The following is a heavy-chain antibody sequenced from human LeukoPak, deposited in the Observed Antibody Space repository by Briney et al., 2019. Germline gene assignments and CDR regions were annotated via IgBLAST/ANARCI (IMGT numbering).Heavy chain of an antibody. CDR1: GFTFSSYA. V-gene: IGHV3-23*01. D-gene: IGHD3-10*01. Sequence: GGSLRLSCAASGFTFSSYAMSWVRQAPGKGLEWVSAISGSGGSTYYADSVKGRFTISRDNSKNTLYLQMNSLRAEDTAVYYCAKDLMWADYYGSGSYLDYWGQGTLVTVSS. CDR2: ISGSGGST. CDR3: AKDLMWADYYGSGSYLDY. J-gene: IGHJ4*02.